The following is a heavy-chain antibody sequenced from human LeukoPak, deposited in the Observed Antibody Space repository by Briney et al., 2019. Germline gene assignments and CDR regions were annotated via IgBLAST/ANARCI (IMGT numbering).Heavy chain of an antibody. J-gene: IGHJ6*03. D-gene: IGHD6-19*01. CDR1: GGSISSSNW. CDR2: IYHSGST. Sequence: SETLSLTCAVSGGSISSSNWWSWVRQPPGKGLEWIGEIYHSGSTNYNPSLKSRVTISVDKSKNQFSLKLSSVTAADTAVYYCARHSSGWYYYYYYYMDVWGKGTTVTISS. V-gene: IGHV4-4*02. CDR3: ARHSSGWYYYYYYYMDV.